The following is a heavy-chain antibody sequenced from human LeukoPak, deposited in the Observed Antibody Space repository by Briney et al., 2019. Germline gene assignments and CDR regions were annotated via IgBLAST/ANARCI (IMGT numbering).Heavy chain of an antibody. Sequence: ASVKVSCRASGYTFTSYGISWVRQAPGQGLEWMGWISAYNGNTNYAQKLQGRVTMTTDTSTSTACMELRSLRSDDTAVYYCARVLGWELLGYFDLWGRGTLVTVSS. CDR2: ISAYNGNT. D-gene: IGHD1-26*01. CDR1: GYTFTSYG. J-gene: IGHJ2*01. V-gene: IGHV1-18*01. CDR3: ARVLGWELLGYFDL.